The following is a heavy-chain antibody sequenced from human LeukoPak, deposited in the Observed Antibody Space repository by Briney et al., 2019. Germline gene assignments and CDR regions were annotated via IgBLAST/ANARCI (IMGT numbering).Heavy chain of an antibody. CDR1: GFTFSNYA. CDR3: AKDWDGSGYFSIPNY. CDR2: ISGRDDST. D-gene: IGHD3-22*01. V-gene: IGHV3-23*01. Sequence: GGSLRLSCAASGFTFSNYAMTWVRQAPGKGLEWVSTISGRDDSTYYADSVKGRFTISRDNSKNTLYLQMNSLRAEDTAVYYCAKDWDGSGYFSIPNYWSQGTLVTVSS. J-gene: IGHJ4*02.